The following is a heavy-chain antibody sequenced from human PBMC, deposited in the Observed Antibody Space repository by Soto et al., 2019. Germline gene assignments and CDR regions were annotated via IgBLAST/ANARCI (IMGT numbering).Heavy chain of an antibody. Sequence: GGSLRLSCAASGFTFSSYAMSWVRQAPGKGLEWVSAISGSGGSTYYADSVKGRFTISRDNSKNTLYLQMNSLRAEDTAVYYCAKVGDYYRQTPGAKNYFDYWGQGTLVTVSS. CDR2: ISGSGGST. CDR3: AKVGDYYRQTPGAKNYFDY. CDR1: GFTFSSYA. D-gene: IGHD1-26*01. V-gene: IGHV3-23*01. J-gene: IGHJ4*02.